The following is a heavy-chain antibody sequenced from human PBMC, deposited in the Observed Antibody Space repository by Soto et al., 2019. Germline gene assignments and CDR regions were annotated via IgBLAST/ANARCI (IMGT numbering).Heavy chain of an antibody. CDR1: GFTFSSYW. J-gene: IGHJ6*02. V-gene: IGHV3-7*03. CDR2: IKQDGSEK. CDR3: AREAPAGGGLYQLLHLYYYYGMDV. D-gene: IGHD2-2*02. Sequence: EVQLVESGGGLVQPGGSLRLSCAASGFTFSSYWMSWVRQAPGKGLEWVANIKQDGSEKYYVDSVKGRFTISRDNAKNSLYLQMNSLRAEDTAVYYCAREAPAGGGLYQLLHLYYYYGMDVWGQGTTVTVSS.